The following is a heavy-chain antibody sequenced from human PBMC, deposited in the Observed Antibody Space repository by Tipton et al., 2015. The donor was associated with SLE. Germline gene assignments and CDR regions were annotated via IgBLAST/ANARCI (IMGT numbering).Heavy chain of an antibody. CDR2: IYHSGST. CDR1: GGSISSSDW. D-gene: IGHD6-6*01. CDR3: ARGRIAARPGYFDL. J-gene: IGHJ2*01. V-gene: IGHV4-4*02. Sequence: TLSLTCAVSGGSISSSDWWSWVRQPPGKVLEWIGEIYHSGSTNYNPSLKSRVTISVDKSKNQFSLKLNSVTAADTAVYYCARGRIAARPGYFDLWGRGTLVTVSS.